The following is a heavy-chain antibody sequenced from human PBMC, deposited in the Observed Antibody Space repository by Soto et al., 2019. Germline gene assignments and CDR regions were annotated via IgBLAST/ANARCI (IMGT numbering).Heavy chain of an antibody. J-gene: IGHJ6*02. CDR1: GGSISSSSYY. CDR3: ASVGSGSYWGYYYYGMDV. Sequence: SATQSLTCPVSGGSISSSSYYWGWIRQPPGKGLEWIGSIYYSGSTYYNPSLKSRVTISVDTSKNQFSLKLSSVTAADTAVYYCASVGSGSYWGYYYYGMDVWGQGTTVTVSS. V-gene: IGHV4-39*01. D-gene: IGHD1-26*01. CDR2: IYYSGST.